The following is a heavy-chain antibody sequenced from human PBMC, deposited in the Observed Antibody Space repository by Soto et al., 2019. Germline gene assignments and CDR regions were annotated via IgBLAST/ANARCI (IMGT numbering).Heavy chain of an antibody. CDR2: IYYSGST. Sequence: SESRYLTCTVSGGSIISYYWSWIRQPPGKGLEWIGYIYYSGSTNYNPSLKSRVTISVDTSKNQFSLKLSSVTAADTAVYYCARGGSSWPFDYWGQGTLVTVSS. D-gene: IGHD6-13*01. CDR3: ARGGSSWPFDY. V-gene: IGHV4-59*01. J-gene: IGHJ4*02. CDR1: GGSIISYY.